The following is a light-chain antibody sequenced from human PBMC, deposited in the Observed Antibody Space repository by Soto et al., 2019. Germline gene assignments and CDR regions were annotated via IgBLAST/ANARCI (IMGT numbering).Light chain of an antibody. CDR2: DVS. CDR3: QQYNNWPLS. Sequence: DIVMTQSPATLSVSPGERATLSCRAGQGVTTNFAWYHQKSGQSPRLLICDVSIRATGVPARFSGTGSETDFTLTISGLQSEDSAVYFCQQYNNWPLSFGQGTRLEMK. J-gene: IGKJ5*01. V-gene: IGKV3-15*01. CDR1: QGVTTN.